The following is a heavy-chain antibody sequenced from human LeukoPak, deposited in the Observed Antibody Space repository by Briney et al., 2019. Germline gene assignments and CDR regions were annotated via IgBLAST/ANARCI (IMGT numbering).Heavy chain of an antibody. CDR3: AASLYDILTGYYLYFDY. Sequence: ASVKVSCKASGGTFSSYAISWVRQAPGQGLEWMGGIIPIFGTANYAQKFQGRVTITADESTSTAYIELSSLRSEDTAVYYCAASLYDILTGYYLYFDYWGQGTLVTVSS. CDR1: GGTFSSYA. CDR2: IIPIFGTA. J-gene: IGHJ4*02. V-gene: IGHV1-69*01. D-gene: IGHD3-9*01.